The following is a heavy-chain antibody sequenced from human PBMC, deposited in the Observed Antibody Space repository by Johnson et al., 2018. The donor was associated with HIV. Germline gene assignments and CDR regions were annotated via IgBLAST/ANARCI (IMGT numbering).Heavy chain of an antibody. V-gene: IGHV3-7*01. Sequence: VQLVESGGGVVQPGRSLRLSCAASGFTFSNAWMSWVRQAPGKGLEWVANIKQDGSEKYYVDSVKGRFTISRDNAKNSLYLQMNSLRAEDTAVYYCARDQFRKGWDQLGVDAFDIWGQGTMVTVSS. CDR3: ARDQFRKGWDQLGVDAFDI. J-gene: IGHJ3*02. CDR1: GFTFSNAW. D-gene: IGHD1-26*01. CDR2: IKQDGSEK.